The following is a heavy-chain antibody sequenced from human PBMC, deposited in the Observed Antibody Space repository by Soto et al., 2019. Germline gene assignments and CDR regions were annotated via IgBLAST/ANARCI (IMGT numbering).Heavy chain of an antibody. D-gene: IGHD2-2*01. CDR3: ARRVVVVPAAISSTSDYFDY. Sequence: PGESLKISCKGSGYSFTSYWIGWVRQMPGKGLEWMGIIYPGDSDTRYSPSFQGQVTISADKSISTAYLQWSSLKASDTAMYYCARRVVVVPAAISSTSDYFDYWGQGTLVTVSS. CDR1: GYSFTSYW. V-gene: IGHV5-51*01. J-gene: IGHJ4*02. CDR2: IYPGDSDT.